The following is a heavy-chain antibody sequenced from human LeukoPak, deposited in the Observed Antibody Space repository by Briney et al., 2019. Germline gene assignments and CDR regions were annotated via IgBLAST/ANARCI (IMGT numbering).Heavy chain of an antibody. CDR3: PLVGSTIDY. Sequence: GGSLRLSCAASGFTFDDYAMHWVRQAPGKGLEWVSGISWNSGSIGYADSVKGRFTISRDNAKNSLYLQMNSLRAEDTALYYCPLVGSTIDYWGQGTLVTVSS. J-gene: IGHJ4*02. CDR2: ISWNSGSI. V-gene: IGHV3-9*01. D-gene: IGHD1-26*01. CDR1: GFTFDDYA.